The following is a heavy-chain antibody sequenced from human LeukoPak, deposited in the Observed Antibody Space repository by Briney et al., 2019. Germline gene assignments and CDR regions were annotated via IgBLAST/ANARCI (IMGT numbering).Heavy chain of an antibody. V-gene: IGHV4-31*03. CDR3: ARERFTGTTSY. Sequence: SQTLSLTCNVSDGSISSGGYYWSWIRQHPGKGLEWIGYIYYSGSTYYNPPLKSRVTISVDTSKNQFSLKLSSVTAADTAVYYCARERFTGTTSYWGQGTLVTVSS. D-gene: IGHD1-1*01. CDR1: DGSISSGGYY. J-gene: IGHJ4*02. CDR2: IYYSGST.